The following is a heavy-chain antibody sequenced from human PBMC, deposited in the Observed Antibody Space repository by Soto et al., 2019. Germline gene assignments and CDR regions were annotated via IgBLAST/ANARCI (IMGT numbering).Heavy chain of an antibody. CDR1: GGTFSSYA. CDR3: ASIVVVTAITGAFDY. Sequence: SVKVSCKASGGTFSSYAISWVRQAPGQGLEWMGGIIPIFGTANYAQKFQGRVTITADESTSTAYMELSSLRSEDTAVYYCASIVVVTAITGAFDYWGQGTLVTVSS. V-gene: IGHV1-69*13. CDR2: IIPIFGTA. J-gene: IGHJ4*02. D-gene: IGHD2-21*02.